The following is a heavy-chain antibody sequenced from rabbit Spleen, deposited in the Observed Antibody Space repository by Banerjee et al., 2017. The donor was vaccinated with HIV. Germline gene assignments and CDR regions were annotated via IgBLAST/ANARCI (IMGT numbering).Heavy chain of an antibody. CDR1: GLDFSSNR. Sequence: QEQLVESGGDLVKPGASLTLTCKASGLDFSSNRICWVRQAPGKGLEWIACIYGGSLGSTVYASWAKGRFTISKTSSTTVTLQMTSLTAAATAHYFCARGSATMTMVITGYYFNLWGPGTLVTVS. CDR3: ARGSATMTMVITGYYFNL. J-gene: IGHJ4*01. CDR2: IYGGSLGST. D-gene: IGHD2-1*01. V-gene: IGHV1S45*01.